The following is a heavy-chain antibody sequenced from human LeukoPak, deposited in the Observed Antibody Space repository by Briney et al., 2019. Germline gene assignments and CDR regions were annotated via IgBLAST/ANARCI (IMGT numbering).Heavy chain of an antibody. D-gene: IGHD3-10*01. Sequence: PGGSLRLSCAASGFTFSNYWMSWARQAPGKGLEWVANIKQDGSEKYYIDSVKGRFTISRDNAKNSLYLQMNSLRVEEAAVYYCASMKGSGTYSSFDFWGQGTLVTVSS. CDR2: IKQDGSEK. V-gene: IGHV3-7*01. CDR3: ASMKGSGTYSSFDF. CDR1: GFTFSNYW. J-gene: IGHJ4*02.